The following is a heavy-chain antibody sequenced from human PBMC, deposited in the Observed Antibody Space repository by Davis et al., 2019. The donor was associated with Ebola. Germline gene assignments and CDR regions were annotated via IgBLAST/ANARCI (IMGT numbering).Heavy chain of an antibody. CDR1: GGSISSGGYS. D-gene: IGHD3-3*01. Sequence: LRLSCAVSGGSISSGGYSWSWIRQPPGKGLEWIGYIYHSGSTYYNPSLKSRVTISVDRSKNQFSLKLSSVTAADTAVYYCASSLNDFWSGYSPADYWGQGTLVTVSS. CDR3: ASSLNDFWSGYSPADY. V-gene: IGHV4-30-2*01. CDR2: IYHSGST. J-gene: IGHJ4*02.